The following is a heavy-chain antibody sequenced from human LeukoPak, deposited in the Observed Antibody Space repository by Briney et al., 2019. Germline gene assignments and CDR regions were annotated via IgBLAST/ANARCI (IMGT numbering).Heavy chain of an antibody. J-gene: IGHJ4*02. CDR2: ISGSGGST. CDR1: GFTFGSYA. V-gene: IGHV3-23*01. Sequence: PGGSLRLSCAAPGFTFGSYAMSRVRQAPGKGLEWVSPISGSGGSTYYADSVKGRFTISSDKSKNTLYMQMNSLRDAVTGLNYSPALGGNAYWGQGTLVTVSS. CDR3: PALGGNAY. D-gene: IGHD3-16*01.